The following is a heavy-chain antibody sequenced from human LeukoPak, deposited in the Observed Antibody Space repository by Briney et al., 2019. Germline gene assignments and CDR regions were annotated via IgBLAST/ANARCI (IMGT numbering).Heavy chain of an antibody. V-gene: IGHV4-34*01. J-gene: IGHJ4*02. Sequence: SGTLSLTCAVYGGSFSGYYWSWIRQPPGKGLEWIGEINHSGSTNYNPSLKSRVTISVDTSKNQFSLKLSSVTAADTAVYYCARSSYDFWSGYYPFRAQYYFDYWGQGTLVTVSS. CDR3: ARSSYDFWSGYYPFRAQYYFDY. CDR2: INHSGST. D-gene: IGHD3-3*01. CDR1: GGSFSGYY.